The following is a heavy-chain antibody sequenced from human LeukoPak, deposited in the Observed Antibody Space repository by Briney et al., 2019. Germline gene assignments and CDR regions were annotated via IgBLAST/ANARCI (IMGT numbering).Heavy chain of an antibody. V-gene: IGHV1-8*01. CDR1: GYTFTSYD. CDR2: MNPNSGNT. D-gene: IGHD5-12*01. Sequence: GASVKVSCKASGYTFTSYDISWVRQATGQGLEWMGWMNPNSGNTGYAQKFQGRVTITADESTSTAYMELSSLRSEDTAVYYCARDEGYSGYDSPIYYYYGMDVWGQGTTVTVSS. CDR3: ARDEGYSGYDSPIYYYYGMDV. J-gene: IGHJ6*02.